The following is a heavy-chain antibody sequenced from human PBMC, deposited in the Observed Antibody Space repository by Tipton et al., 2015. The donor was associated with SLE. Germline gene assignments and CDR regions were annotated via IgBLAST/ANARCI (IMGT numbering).Heavy chain of an antibody. V-gene: IGHV4-4*07. CDR3: ARVWLNNAFDI. D-gene: IGHD2/OR15-2a*01. Sequence: GSLRLSCNVSGVSISSSYWSWIRQPAGKGLEWIGRIYTSGATDDNPSPKSRVTMSVDMSKNQIFLKMTSVTAADSAVYFCARVWLNNAFDIWGQGTRVTVSS. CDR2: IYTSGAT. J-gene: IGHJ3*02. CDR1: GVSISSSY.